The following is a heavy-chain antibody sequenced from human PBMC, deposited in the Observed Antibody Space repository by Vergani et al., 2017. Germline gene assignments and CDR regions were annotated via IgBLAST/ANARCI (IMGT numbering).Heavy chain of an antibody. Sequence: QVQLVQSGAEVQKPGASVKVSCKASGYTFTGYYMHWVRQAPGQGLEWMGWINPNSGGTNYAQKFQGRVTMTRDTSIGTAYMELSRLRSDDTAVYYCAKSTTGDPGYFDYWGQGTLVTVSS. CDR3: AKSTTGDPGYFDY. CDR2: INPNSGGT. J-gene: IGHJ4*02. CDR1: GYTFTGYY. D-gene: IGHD1-1*01. V-gene: IGHV1-2*02.